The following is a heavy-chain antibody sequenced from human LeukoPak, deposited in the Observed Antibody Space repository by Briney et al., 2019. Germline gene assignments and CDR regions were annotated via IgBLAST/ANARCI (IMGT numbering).Heavy chain of an antibody. CDR2: ISGSGGDT. J-gene: IGHJ3*02. CDR1: GFTFSSYA. D-gene: IGHD3-3*01. V-gene: IGHV3-23*01. Sequence: GGSLRISCAASGFTFSSYAMSWVRQGPGKGLEWVLTISGSGGDTYYADSVKGRFTISRDNSKNTLYLQMNSLRAEDTAVYYCAKTTITIFGVVRLDAFDIWGQGTMVTVSS. CDR3: AKTTITIFGVVRLDAFDI.